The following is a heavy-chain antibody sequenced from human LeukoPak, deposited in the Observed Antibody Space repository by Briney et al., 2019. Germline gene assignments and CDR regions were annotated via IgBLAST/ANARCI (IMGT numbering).Heavy chain of an antibody. CDR3: AKAHGYSSRWYGS. Sequence: GGSLRLSCAASGFTFDDYAMHWVRQAPGKGLEWVSGISWNSGSIGYADSVKGRFTISRDNAKNSLYLQMNSLRAEDTALYYCAKAHGYSSRWYGSWGQGTLVTVSS. CDR2: ISWNSGSI. J-gene: IGHJ5*02. CDR1: GFTFDDYA. D-gene: IGHD6-13*01. V-gene: IGHV3-9*01.